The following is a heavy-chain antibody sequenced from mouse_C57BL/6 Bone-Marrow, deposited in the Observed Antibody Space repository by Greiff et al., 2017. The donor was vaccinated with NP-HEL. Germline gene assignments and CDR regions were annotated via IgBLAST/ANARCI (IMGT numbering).Heavy chain of an antibody. CDR1: GYAFTNYL. CDR3: ARSGYYGSSYAY. J-gene: IGHJ3*01. Sequence: VQLQQSGAELVRPGTSVKVSCKASGYAFTNYLIEWVKQRPGQGLEWIGVINPGSGGTNYNEKFKGKATLTADKSSSTAYMQLSSLTSEDSAVYFCARSGYYGSSYAYWGQGTLVTVSA. V-gene: IGHV1-54*01. D-gene: IGHD1-1*01. CDR2: INPGSGGT.